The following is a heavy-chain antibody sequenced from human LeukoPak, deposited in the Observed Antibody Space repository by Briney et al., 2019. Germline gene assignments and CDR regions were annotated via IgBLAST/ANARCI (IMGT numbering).Heavy chain of an antibody. CDR3: AREAYGDYPRPPWSYYYYYYMDV. Sequence: PGGSLRLSCAASGFTFSSYAMSWVRQAPGKGLEWVSAISGSAGSTYYADSVKGRFTISRDNAKNSLYLQMNSLRAEDTAVYYCAREAYGDYPRPPWSYYYYYYMDVWGKGTTVTISS. D-gene: IGHD4-17*01. CDR1: GFTFSSYA. V-gene: IGHV3-23*01. J-gene: IGHJ6*03. CDR2: ISGSAGST.